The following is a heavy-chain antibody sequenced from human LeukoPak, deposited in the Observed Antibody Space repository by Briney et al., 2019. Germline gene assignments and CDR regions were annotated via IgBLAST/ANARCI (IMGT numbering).Heavy chain of an antibody. CDR1: GFTFSSYS. Sequence: GGSLRLSCSASGFTFSSYSMNWVRQAPGKGLEWVSYITSSSSTIYYADSVKGRFTIYRDNAKNSLYLQMNSLRPEDTAVYYCARVVYGSGSYYRFFDYWGQGTLVTVSS. D-gene: IGHD3-10*01. CDR2: ITSSSSTI. CDR3: ARVVYGSGSYYRFFDY. V-gene: IGHV3-48*01. J-gene: IGHJ4*02.